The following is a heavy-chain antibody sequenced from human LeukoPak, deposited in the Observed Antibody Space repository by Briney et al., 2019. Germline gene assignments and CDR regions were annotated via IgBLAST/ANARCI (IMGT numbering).Heavy chain of an antibody. CDR1: GGSISSGDYY. CDR2: IYYSGST. Sequence: TPSQTLSLTCTVSGGSISSGDYYWSWIRQPPGKGLEWIGYIYYSGSTYYNPSLKSRVTISVDTSKNQFSLKLSSVTAADTAVYYCARVLEPAAIVFWGQGTLVTVSS. CDR3: ARVLEPAAIVF. J-gene: IGHJ4*02. V-gene: IGHV4-30-4*01. D-gene: IGHD2-2*01.